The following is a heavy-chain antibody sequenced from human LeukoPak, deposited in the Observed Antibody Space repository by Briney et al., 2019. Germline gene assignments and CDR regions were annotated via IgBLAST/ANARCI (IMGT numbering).Heavy chain of an antibody. D-gene: IGHD1-20*01. V-gene: IGHV1-2*02. CDR1: VDTFTDYY. CDR3: AGPNTFITPDNPHYYYAMDV. J-gene: IGHJ6*02. CDR2: INPHSGGT. Sequence: ASVKVSCKTSVDTFTDYYMHWLRQAPGQGLEWMGWINPHSGGTNYAQKFKGRVTLTRDTSISTAYMKLRRLRSDDTAVHYCAGPNTFITPDNPHYYYAMDVWGQGTTVTVS.